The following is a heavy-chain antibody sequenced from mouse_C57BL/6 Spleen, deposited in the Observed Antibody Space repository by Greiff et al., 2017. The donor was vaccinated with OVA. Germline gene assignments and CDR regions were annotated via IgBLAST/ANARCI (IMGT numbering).Heavy chain of an antibody. CDR3: ARKDDSSGMDY. D-gene: IGHD2-13*01. CDR1: GYTFTSYW. V-gene: IGHV1-55*01. J-gene: IGHJ4*01. CDR2: IYPGSGST. Sequence: QVQLQQSGAELVKPGASVKMSCKASGYTFTSYWITWVKQRPGQGLEWIGDIYPGSGSTNYNEKFKSKATLTVDTSSSTAYMQLSSLTSEDSAVYYCARKDDSSGMDYWGQGTSVTVSS.